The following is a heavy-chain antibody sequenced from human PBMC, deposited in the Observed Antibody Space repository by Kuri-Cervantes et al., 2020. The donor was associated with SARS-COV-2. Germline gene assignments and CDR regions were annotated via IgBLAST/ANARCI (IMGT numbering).Heavy chain of an antibody. V-gene: IGHV4-30-4*01. CDR1: GGSISSGDYY. D-gene: IGHD5-18*01. Sequence: SETLSLTCTVSGGSISSGDYYWTCIRQPPGKGLEWIGYIYYSGSTYYNPSLKSRVTISVDTSKNQFSLKLNSVTAADTAVYYCATAEDTARPWYFDLWGRGTLVTVSS. CDR2: IYYSGST. CDR3: ATAEDTARPWYFDL. J-gene: IGHJ2*01.